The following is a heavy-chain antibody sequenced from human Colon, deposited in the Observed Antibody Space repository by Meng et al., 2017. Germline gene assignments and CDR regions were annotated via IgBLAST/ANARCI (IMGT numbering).Heavy chain of an antibody. CDR1: GYTFTNYG. V-gene: IGHV1-18*01. J-gene: IGHJ6*02. CDR3: ARVGPTAFHYAMDV. D-gene: IGHD1-26*01. Sequence: ASVKVSYKASGYTFTNYGITWVRLAPGQGLEWMGWISAYNGNTDYAQKLQARVTMTTDTSTSTAYMELRSLRSDDTAVYYCARVGPTAFHYAMDVWGQGTTVTVSS. CDR2: ISAYNGNT.